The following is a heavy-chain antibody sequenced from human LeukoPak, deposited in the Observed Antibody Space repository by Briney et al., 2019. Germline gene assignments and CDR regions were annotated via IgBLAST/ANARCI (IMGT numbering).Heavy chain of an antibody. CDR2: VDPEDGET. D-gene: IGHD6-19*01. J-gene: IGHJ4*02. CDR3: ATVDGIAVAATDY. V-gene: IGHV1-69-2*01. CDR1: GYTFTDYY. Sequence: APVKISCKASGYTFTDYYMHWVQQAPGKGLEWMGRVDPEDGETIYAEKFQGRVTITADTSTDTAYMELSSLRSEDTAVYYCATVDGIAVAATDYWGQGTLVTVSS.